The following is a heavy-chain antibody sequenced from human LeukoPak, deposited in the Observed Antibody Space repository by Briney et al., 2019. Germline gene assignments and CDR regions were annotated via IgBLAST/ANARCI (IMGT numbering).Heavy chain of an antibody. J-gene: IGHJ6*03. D-gene: IGHD3-10*01. CDR3: ARVAPGSGSYLGYQYMDV. CDR1: GGSISSYY. CDR2: IYYSGST. V-gene: IGHV4-59*01. Sequence: PSETLSLTCTVSGGSISSYYWSWIRQPPGKGLEWIGYIYYSGSTTYNPSLKSRVTILVDTSKNQFSLKLSSVTAADTAVYYCARVAPGSGSYLGYQYMDVWGKGTTVTISS.